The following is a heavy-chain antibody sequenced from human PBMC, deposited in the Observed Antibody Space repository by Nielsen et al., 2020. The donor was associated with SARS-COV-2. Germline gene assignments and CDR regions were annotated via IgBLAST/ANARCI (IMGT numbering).Heavy chain of an antibody. CDR3: AKGAYYYDSSGYN. V-gene: IGHV3-30*18. CDR2: ISYDGSNK. J-gene: IGHJ4*02. CDR1: GFTFSSYG. D-gene: IGHD3-22*01. Sequence: GESLKISCAASGFTFSSYGMHWVRQAPGKGLEWVAVISYDGSNKYYADSVKGRFTISRDNSKNTLYLQMNSLRAEDTAVYYCAKGAYYYDSSGYNWDQGTLVTVSS.